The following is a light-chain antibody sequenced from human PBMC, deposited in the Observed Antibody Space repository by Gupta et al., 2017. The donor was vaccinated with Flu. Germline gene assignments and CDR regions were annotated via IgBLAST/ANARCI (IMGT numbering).Light chain of an antibody. J-gene: IGKJ3*01. CDR3: QQYYNTPLT. Sequence: DIVLTQSPDSLAVSLGERATINCKSSQTVLYNSNNKNYLAWYQQRPGQPPKLLFYWASIRASGVPDRFSGSGSGSDFTLTISSLQPDDVAVYYCQQYYNTPLTFGPGTRVD. CDR1: QTVLYNSNNKNY. CDR2: WAS. V-gene: IGKV4-1*01.